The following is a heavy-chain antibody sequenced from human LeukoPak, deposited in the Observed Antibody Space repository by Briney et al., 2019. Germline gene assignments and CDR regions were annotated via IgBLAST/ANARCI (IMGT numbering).Heavy chain of an antibody. J-gene: IGHJ4*02. D-gene: IGHD2-2*01. CDR1: GYTFTSYG. CDR2: IIPIFGTA. V-gene: IGHV1-69*05. Sequence: SVKVSCKASGYTFTSYGISWVRQAPGQGLEWMGGIIPIFGTANYAQKFQGRVTITTDESTSTAYMELSSLRSEDTAVYYCARGLPAATFDYWGQGTLVTVSS. CDR3: ARGLPAATFDY.